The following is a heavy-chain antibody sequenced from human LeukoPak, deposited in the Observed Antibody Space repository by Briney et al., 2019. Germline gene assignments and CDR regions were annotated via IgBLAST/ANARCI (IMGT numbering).Heavy chain of an antibody. V-gene: IGHV3-23*01. D-gene: IGHD2-2*01. J-gene: IGHJ4*02. CDR2: ISVSGGST. CDR1: GFTFSTYA. Sequence: TGGSLRLSCAASGFTFSTYAMSWVRQAPGKGLEWVSVISVSGGSTYYADSVKGRFTISRDNSKNTLYLQMNSLRAEDTAVYYCAKSPGGVVSTSFDNWGQGTLVTVSS. CDR3: AKSPGGVVSTSFDN.